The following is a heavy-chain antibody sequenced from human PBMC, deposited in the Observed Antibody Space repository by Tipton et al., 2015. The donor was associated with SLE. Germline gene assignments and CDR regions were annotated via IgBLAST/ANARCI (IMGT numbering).Heavy chain of an antibody. CDR1: GGSFSGYY. D-gene: IGHD2-15*01. V-gene: IGHV4-34*01. Sequence: TLSLTCAVYGGSFSGYYWSWIRQPPGKGLEWIGEINHSGSTNYNPSLKRRVTISVDTSKNQFSLKLSSVTAADTAVYYCARGTDIVVVNYWSQGTLVTGSS. CDR3: ARGTDIVVVNY. J-gene: IGHJ4*02. CDR2: INHSGST.